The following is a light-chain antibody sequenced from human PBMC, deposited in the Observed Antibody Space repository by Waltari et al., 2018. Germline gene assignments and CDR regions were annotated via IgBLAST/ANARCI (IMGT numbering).Light chain of an antibody. J-gene: IGKJ1*01. CDR3: MQATAFPWT. CDR1: QSVVHSIGKTY. Sequence: DIVVTQTPLSSPVTLGQPASISCRSSQSVVHSIGKTYLSWLHQRPGQPPRLLIYEISNRVSGVPDRFSGSGAGTDFTLKISRVEAEDVGVYYCMQATAFPWTFGQGTTVEIK. V-gene: IGKV2-24*01. CDR2: EIS.